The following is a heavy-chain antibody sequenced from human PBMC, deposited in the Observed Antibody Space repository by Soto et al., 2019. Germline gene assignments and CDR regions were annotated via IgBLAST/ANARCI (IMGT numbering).Heavy chain of an antibody. D-gene: IGHD3-3*01. J-gene: IGHJ4*02. CDR1: GFTFDDYA. Sequence: EVQLVESGGGLVQPGRSLRLSCAASGFTFDDYAMHWVRRVPGKGLEWVSSISWNSNIIGYADSVKGRFTISRDNAKNSLYLQMNSLRPEDTPMYYCAKRCLDGFCSGCRCYFDFWGQGTLVTVSS. CDR2: ISWNSNII. V-gene: IGHV3-9*01. CDR3: AKRCLDGFCSGCRCYFDF.